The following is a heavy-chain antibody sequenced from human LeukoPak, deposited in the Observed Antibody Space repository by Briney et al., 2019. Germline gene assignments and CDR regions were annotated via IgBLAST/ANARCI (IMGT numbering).Heavy chain of an antibody. Sequence: GGSLRLSCACTSGFTFSSYSMNSVRQAPGKGLEWISAISGSGGSAYCADSVKGRFTISRDNSKNTLYLQMNSLRAEDTAVYYCAKDRLRIAAAGDFDYWGQGTLVTVSS. V-gene: IGHV3-23*01. CDR2: ISGSGGSA. J-gene: IGHJ4*02. D-gene: IGHD6-13*01. CDR1: GFTFSSYS. CDR3: AKDRLRIAAAGDFDY.